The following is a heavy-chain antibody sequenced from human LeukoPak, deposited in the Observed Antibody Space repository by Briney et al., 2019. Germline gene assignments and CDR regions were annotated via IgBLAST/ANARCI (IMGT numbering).Heavy chain of an antibody. CDR2: INPNSGGT. CDR3: ATLLWFGEGGY. D-gene: IGHD3-10*01. CDR1: GYTFTSYG. Sequence: GASVKVSCKASGYTFTSYGISWVRQAPGQGLEWMGWINPNSGGTNYAQKFQGRVTMTRDTSISTAYMELSRLRSDDTAVYYCATLLWFGEGGYWGQGTLVTVSS. V-gene: IGHV1-2*02. J-gene: IGHJ4*02.